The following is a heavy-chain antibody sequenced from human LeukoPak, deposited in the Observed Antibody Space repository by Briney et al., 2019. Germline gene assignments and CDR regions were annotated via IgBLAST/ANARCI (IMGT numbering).Heavy chain of an antibody. CDR1: GFTFSSYA. J-gene: IGHJ4*02. CDR2: ISGSGST. Sequence: PGGSLRLSCAASGFTFSSYAMSWVRQAPGKGLEWVSVISGSGSTYYADSVKGRFTISRDNSKNTLYLQMNSLRAEDTAVYYCAKDDGTYLVGHWGQGTLVTVSS. V-gene: IGHV3-23*01. CDR3: AKDDGTYLVGH. D-gene: IGHD1-26*01.